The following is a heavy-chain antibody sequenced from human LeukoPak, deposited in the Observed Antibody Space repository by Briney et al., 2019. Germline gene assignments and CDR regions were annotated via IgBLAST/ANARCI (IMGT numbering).Heavy chain of an antibody. J-gene: IGHJ3*02. V-gene: IGHV3-48*04. Sequence: GGSLRLSCAASGFAFSSYSMNWVRQAPGKGLEWVSYISSSSSTIYYADSVKGRFTISRDNAKNSLYLQMNSLRAEDTAVYYCARNLGAPNDAFDIWGQGTMVTVSS. CDR2: ISSSSSTI. CDR3: ARNLGAPNDAFDI. D-gene: IGHD1-26*01. CDR1: GFAFSSYS.